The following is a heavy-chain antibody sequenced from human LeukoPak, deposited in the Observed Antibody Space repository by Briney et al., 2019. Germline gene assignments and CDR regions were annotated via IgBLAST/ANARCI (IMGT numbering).Heavy chain of an antibody. J-gene: IGHJ5*02. Sequence: GGSLRLSCAASGFTYSSYGMHWVRQAPGKGLEWVAFIRYDGSNKYYADSVKGRFTISRDNSKNTLYLQMNSLRAEDTAVYYCAKDRITMVRGVREFDPWGQGTLVTVSS. D-gene: IGHD3-10*01. CDR2: IRYDGSNK. V-gene: IGHV3-30*02. CDR1: GFTYSSYG. CDR3: AKDRITMVRGVREFDP.